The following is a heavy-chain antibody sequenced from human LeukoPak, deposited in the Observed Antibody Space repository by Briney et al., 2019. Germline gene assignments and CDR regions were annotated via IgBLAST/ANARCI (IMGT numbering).Heavy chain of an antibody. D-gene: IGHD5-18*01. V-gene: IGHV4-39*01. Sequence: KPSETLSLTCTVSGGSISSSGYYWGWIRLPQGKGLEWIVHSYYSRNPYYNPSPKSPVTISVDTSKNQFSLKLSSVTAADTAVYYCARVRRLWFDYWGQGTLVTVSS. CDR3: ARVRRLWFDY. J-gene: IGHJ4*02. CDR2: SYYSRNP. CDR1: GGSISSSGYY.